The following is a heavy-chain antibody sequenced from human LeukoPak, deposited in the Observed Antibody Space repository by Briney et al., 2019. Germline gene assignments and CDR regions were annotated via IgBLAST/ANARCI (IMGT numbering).Heavy chain of an antibody. D-gene: IGHD6-19*01. Sequence: PGGSLRLSCAASGFTFSSYSMNWVRQAPGKGLEWVSSISSSSSYIYYADSVKGRFTISRDNAKNSPYLQMNSLRAEDTAVYYCAREQKQWLALVDYWGQGTLVTVSS. J-gene: IGHJ4*02. CDR2: ISSSSSYI. V-gene: IGHV3-21*01. CDR3: AREQKQWLALVDY. CDR1: GFTFSSYS.